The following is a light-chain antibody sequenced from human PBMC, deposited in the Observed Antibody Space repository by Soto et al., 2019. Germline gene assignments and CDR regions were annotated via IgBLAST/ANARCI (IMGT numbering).Light chain of an antibody. J-gene: IGKJ2*01. CDR2: DAS. CDR3: QQYNSFPS. CDR1: QRISRW. V-gene: IGKV1-5*01. Sequence: DIQMTQSPSTLSASVGDRVTITCRASQRISRWMAWYQQKPGKAPKVLIYDASSLERGVPSRFSGSGSGTEFSLTIRSLQPDDSATYYCQQYNSFPSFGQGTKLEIK.